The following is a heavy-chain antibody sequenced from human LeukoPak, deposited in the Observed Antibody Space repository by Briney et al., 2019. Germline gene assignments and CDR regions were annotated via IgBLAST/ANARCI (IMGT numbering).Heavy chain of an antibody. V-gene: IGHV3-23*01. Sequence: PGGSLRLSCAASGLTFSSYAMSWVRQAPGKGLKWVSAISGSGGSTYYADSVKGRFTISRDNSKHTLYLQMNSLRAEDTAVYYCAKDRIAARHYYYYGMDVWGQGTTVTVSS. CDR3: AKDRIAARHYYYYGMDV. J-gene: IGHJ6*02. CDR2: ISGSGGST. CDR1: GLTFSSYA. D-gene: IGHD6-6*01.